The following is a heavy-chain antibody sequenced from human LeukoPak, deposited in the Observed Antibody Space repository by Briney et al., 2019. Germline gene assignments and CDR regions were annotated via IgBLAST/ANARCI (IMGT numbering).Heavy chain of an antibody. Sequence: GGSLRLSCAASGFTFSSYGMHWVRQAPGKGLEWVAFIRYDGSNKYYADSVKGRFTISRDNSKNTLYLQMNSPRAEDTAVYYCASPNPFYCSGGSCYLPLDYWGQGTLVTVSS. J-gene: IGHJ4*02. D-gene: IGHD2-15*01. V-gene: IGHV3-30*02. CDR2: IRYDGSNK. CDR1: GFTFSSYG. CDR3: ASPNPFYCSGGSCYLPLDY.